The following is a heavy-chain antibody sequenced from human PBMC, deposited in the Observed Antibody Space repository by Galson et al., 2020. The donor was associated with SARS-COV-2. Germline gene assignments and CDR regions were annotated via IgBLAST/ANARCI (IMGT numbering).Heavy chain of an antibody. V-gene: IGHV3-48*03. J-gene: IGHJ4*02. CDR1: GFTFSSYE. Sequence: PGGSLRLSCAASGFTFSSYEMNWVRQAPGKGLEWVSYISSSGSTIYYADSVKGRFTISRDNAKNSLYLQMNSLRAEDTAVYYCARIYSGSSQLDYWGQGTLVTVSS. CDR3: ARIYSGSSQLDY. CDR2: ISSSGSTI. D-gene: IGHD1-26*01.